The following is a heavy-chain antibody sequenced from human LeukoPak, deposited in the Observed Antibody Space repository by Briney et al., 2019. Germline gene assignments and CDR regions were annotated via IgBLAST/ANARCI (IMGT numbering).Heavy chain of an antibody. Sequence: PGGSLRLSCAASGFTFSNSGMHWVRQAPGKGLEWVAVIWYDGSNEYYADAVKGRFIISRDNSKNTVHLQMNRLRVEDTSVYYCAREISMFVNAFDLWGQGTLVAVSS. V-gene: IGHV3-33*01. J-gene: IGHJ3*01. D-gene: IGHD3-10*02. CDR2: IWYDGSNE. CDR1: GFTFSNSG. CDR3: AREISMFVNAFDL.